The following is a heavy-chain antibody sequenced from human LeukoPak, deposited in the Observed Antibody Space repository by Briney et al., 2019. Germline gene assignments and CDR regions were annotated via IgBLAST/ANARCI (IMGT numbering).Heavy chain of an antibody. CDR1: GFIFNDYS. CDR3: ATFSGTLEYYYMDV. CDR2: INWNGGST. V-gene: IGHV3-20*04. Sequence: GGSLRLSCSASGFIFNDYSMSWVRQAPGKGLEWVSSINWNGGSTRYADSVKGRFTISRDNSKNTLYLQMNSLRVEDSAVYYCATFSGTLEYYYMDVWGKGTTLTISS. D-gene: IGHD1-26*01. J-gene: IGHJ6*03.